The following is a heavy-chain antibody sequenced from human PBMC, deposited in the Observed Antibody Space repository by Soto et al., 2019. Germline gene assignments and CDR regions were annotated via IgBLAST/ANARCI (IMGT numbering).Heavy chain of an antibody. V-gene: IGHV4-59*08. CDR2: IYSSGST. J-gene: IGHJ4*02. CDR3: ARHDTNYGDFVGSRLPYYFDY. D-gene: IGHD4-17*01. CDR1: GGSISSYY. Sequence: SETLSLTCTVSGGSISSYYWSWIRQPPGKGLEWIGYIYSSGSTNYNPSLKSRVTISVDTSKNQFSLKLSSVTAADTAVYYSARHDTNYGDFVGSRLPYYFDYWGQGALVTVSS.